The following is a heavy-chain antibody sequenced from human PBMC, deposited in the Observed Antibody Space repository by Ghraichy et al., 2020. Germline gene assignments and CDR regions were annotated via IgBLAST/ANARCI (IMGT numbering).Heavy chain of an antibody. CDR1: GYSFTSYW. CDR3: ARHVGSPLYYDILTGYSYNWFDP. V-gene: IGHV5-51*01. D-gene: IGHD3-9*01. Sequence: GESLNISCKGSGYSFTSYWIGWVRQMPGKGLEWMGIIYPGDSDTRYSPSFQGQVTISADKSISTAYLQWSSLKASDTAMYYCARHVGSPLYYDILTGYSYNWFDPWGQGTLVTVSS. CDR2: IYPGDSDT. J-gene: IGHJ5*02.